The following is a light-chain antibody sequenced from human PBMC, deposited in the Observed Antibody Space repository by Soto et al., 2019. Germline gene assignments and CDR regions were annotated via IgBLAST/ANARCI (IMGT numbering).Light chain of an antibody. Sequence: QSALTQPPSMSGAPGQRVTISCTGNSSNIGAGYDVHWYQQLPGTAPKLLIYGNSNRPSGVPDRFSGSKSGTSAYLAITGLQAEDEADYYCQSYDSSLSGYVVFGGGTKLTVL. V-gene: IGLV1-40*01. CDR1: SSNIGAGYD. CDR3: QSYDSSLSGYVV. CDR2: GNS. J-gene: IGLJ2*01.